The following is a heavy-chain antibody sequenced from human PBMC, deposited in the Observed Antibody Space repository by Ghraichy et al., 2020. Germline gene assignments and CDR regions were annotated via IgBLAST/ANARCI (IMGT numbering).Heavy chain of an antibody. CDR2: LGADGRST. CDR3: AKEGGRLGEGAFDV. Sequence: GSLRLSCAVSEFTFDGYPMTWVRQAPGKGLELVSTLGADGRSTFYADSVKGRFTISRDKSKRTMYLQMNSLRADDTAVYYCAKEGGRLGEGAFDVWGQGTKVTVSS. J-gene: IGHJ3*01. D-gene: IGHD3-10*01. V-gene: IGHV3-23*01. CDR1: EFTFDGYP.